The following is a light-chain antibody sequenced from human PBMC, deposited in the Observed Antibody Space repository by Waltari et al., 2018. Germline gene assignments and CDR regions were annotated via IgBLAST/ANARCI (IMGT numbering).Light chain of an antibody. Sequence: QSVLTQPPPTSRTPGQRATISCSGSASNIRGNLANWYQQLPGKAPKLLIYRSDQRPPGVPDRFSGSKTGTSASLAISGLQSEDEADYFCASWDDSLNGHWVFGGGTKVTVL. CDR1: ASNIRGNL. J-gene: IGLJ3*02. CDR3: ASWDDSLNGHWV. V-gene: IGLV1-44*01. CDR2: RSD.